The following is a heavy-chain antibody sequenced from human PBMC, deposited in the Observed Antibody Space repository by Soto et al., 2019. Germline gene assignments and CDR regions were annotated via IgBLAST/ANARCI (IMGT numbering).Heavy chain of an antibody. J-gene: IGHJ4*02. CDR1: GDFVSSGNYY. D-gene: IGHD6-6*01. Sequence: SETLSLTCSVSGDFVSSGNYYWSWIRQPPGKGLEWIGYIYFTGTTNYNPSLKSQVTMSVDTSNNQFSLKLSSVTAADTAVYYCAGGYSSSSLFGFDYWGQGTLVTVS. CDR3: AGGYSSSSLFGFDY. CDR2: IYFTGTT. V-gene: IGHV4-61*01.